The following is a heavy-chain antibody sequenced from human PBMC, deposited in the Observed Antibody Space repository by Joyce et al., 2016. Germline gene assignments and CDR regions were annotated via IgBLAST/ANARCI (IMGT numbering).Heavy chain of an antibody. CDR2: YEPEDGEI. Sequence: QVQLVQSGAEVKKPGASVKVSCRSSGHTLTDLSIHWVRQAPGKGLEWMGGYEPEDGEINYAQKCQGRITMAEDSSTDTAYMELTSLTSEDTAMYYCATLERGTYSYDYLDLWGRGTLVTVSS. CDR3: ATLERGTYSYDYLDL. D-gene: IGHD1-26*01. CDR1: GHTLTDLS. J-gene: IGHJ2*01. V-gene: IGHV1-24*01.